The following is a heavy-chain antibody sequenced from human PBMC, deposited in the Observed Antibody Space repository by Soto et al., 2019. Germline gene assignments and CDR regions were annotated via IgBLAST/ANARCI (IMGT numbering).Heavy chain of an antibody. J-gene: IGHJ6*02. CDR1: GFTFSSYS. Sequence: GSLRLSCAASGFTFSSYSMSWVRQAPGKGLEWVSSISSSSSYIYYADSVKGRFTISRDNAKNSLYLQMNSLRAEDTAVYYCARANYYDSSVIARYYYGMDVWGQGTTVTVSS. D-gene: IGHD3-22*01. V-gene: IGHV3-21*01. CDR2: ISSSSSYI. CDR3: ARANYYDSSVIARYYYGMDV.